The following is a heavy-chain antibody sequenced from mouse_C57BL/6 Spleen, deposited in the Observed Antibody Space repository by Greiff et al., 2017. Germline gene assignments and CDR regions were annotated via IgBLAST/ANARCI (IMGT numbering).Heavy chain of an antibody. CDR1: GYTFTSYT. CDR2: INPSSGYT. D-gene: IGHD2-14*01. V-gene: IGHV1-4*01. J-gene: IGHJ4*01. CDR3: ARSGTAAYYWGRDC. Sequence: QVQLQQSGAELARPGASVKMSCKASGYTFTSYTMHWVKQRPGQGLEWIGYINPSSGYTKYNQKFKDKATLTADKSSSTAYMQLSSLTSEDSAVDCCARSGTAAYYWGRDCWGKGTSVTVAA.